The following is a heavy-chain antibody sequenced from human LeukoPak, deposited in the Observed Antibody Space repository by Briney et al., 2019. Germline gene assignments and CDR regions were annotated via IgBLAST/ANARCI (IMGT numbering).Heavy chain of an antibody. CDR3: ARGKMTIFGVVIPDFDY. V-gene: IGHV4-30-4*01. CDR1: GGSISSGDYY. J-gene: IGHJ4*02. Sequence: SETLSLTCTVSGGSISSGDYYWSWIRQPPGKGLEWIGYIYYSGSTYYNPSLKSRVTISVDTSKNQFSLKLSSVTAADTAVYYCARGKMTIFGVVIPDFDYWGQGTLVTVSS. CDR2: IYYSGST. D-gene: IGHD3-3*01.